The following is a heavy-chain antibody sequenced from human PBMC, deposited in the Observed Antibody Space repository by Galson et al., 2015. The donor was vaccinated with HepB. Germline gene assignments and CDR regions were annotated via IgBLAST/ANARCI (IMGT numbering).Heavy chain of an antibody. J-gene: IGHJ4*02. D-gene: IGHD3-22*01. CDR2: ISSSSSYT. CDR1: GFTFSDYY. V-gene: IGHV3-11*06. CDR3: ARELDYYDSSGPFDY. Sequence: SLRLSCAASGFTFSDYYMSWIRQAPGKGLEWVSYISSSSSYTNYADSVKGRFTISRDNAKNSLYLQMNSLRAEDTAVYYCARELDYYDSSGPFDYWGQGTLVTVSS.